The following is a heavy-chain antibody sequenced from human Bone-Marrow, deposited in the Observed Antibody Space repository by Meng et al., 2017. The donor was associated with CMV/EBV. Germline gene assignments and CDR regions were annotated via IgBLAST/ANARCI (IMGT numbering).Heavy chain of an antibody. CDR1: GFTFSSYS. V-gene: IGHV3-21*01. CDR3: ASSKGFWSGFEDYFDY. D-gene: IGHD3-3*01. CDR2: ISSSSSYI. Sequence: GGSLRLSCAASGFTFSSYSMNWVRQAPGKGLEWVSSISSSSSYIYYADSVKGRFTISRDNAKNSLYLQMNSLRAEDTAVYYCASSKGFWSGFEDYFDYWGQGTLVTVSS. J-gene: IGHJ4*02.